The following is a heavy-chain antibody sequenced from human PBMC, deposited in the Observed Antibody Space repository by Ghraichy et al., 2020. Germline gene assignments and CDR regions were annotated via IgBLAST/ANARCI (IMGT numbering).Heavy chain of an antibody. V-gene: IGHV3-48*02. J-gene: IGHJ6*03. CDR2: ISSSSSTI. CDR1: GFTFSSYS. CDR3: ARGRSNYGPYYMDV. D-gene: IGHD4-11*01. Sequence: GESLNISCAASGFTFSSYSMNWVRQAPGKGLEWVSYISSSSSTIYYADSVKGRFTISRDNAKNSLYLQMNSLRDEDTAVYYCARGRSNYGPYYMDVWGKGTTVTVSS.